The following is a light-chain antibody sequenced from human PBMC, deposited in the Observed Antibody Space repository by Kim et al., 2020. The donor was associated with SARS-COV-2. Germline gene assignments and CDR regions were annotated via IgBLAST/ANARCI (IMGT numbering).Light chain of an antibody. CDR1: QSISSW. V-gene: IGKV1-5*03. CDR3: QQYNIYPLT. Sequence: DIQMTQSPSTLSASVGDRVTITCRASQSISSWLAWYQQKPGKAPKLLIHKASSLESGVPSRFSGSGSGTEFTLTISSLQPDDFATYYCQQYNIYPLTFGGGTKVEIK. J-gene: IGKJ4*01. CDR2: KAS.